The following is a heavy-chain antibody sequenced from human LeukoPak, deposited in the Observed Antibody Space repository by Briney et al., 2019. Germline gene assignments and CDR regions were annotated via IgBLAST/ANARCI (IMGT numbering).Heavy chain of an antibody. CDR2: MNPNSSNT. D-gene: IGHD4-17*01. CDR3: ATDNGAGAFCI. J-gene: IGHJ3*02. CDR1: GYTFTSYY. Sequence: ASVKVSCKASGYTFTSYYINWVRQAPGQGLEWMGWMNPNSSNTGYAHKFQGRATMTRNTSISTDYMVLSILRSEDTAVYYCATDNGAGAFCIWGQGTMVTVSS. V-gene: IGHV1-8*01.